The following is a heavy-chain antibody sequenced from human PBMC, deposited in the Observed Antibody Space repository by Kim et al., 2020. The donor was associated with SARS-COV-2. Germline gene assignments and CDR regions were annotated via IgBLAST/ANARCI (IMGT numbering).Heavy chain of an antibody. CDR1: GFTVSNNY. CDR2: IYSGGST. Sequence: GGSLRLSCAASGFTVSNNYMSWVRQAPGQGLEWVSVIYSGGSTYYADSVKGRFIISRHNSKNTLSLQMNSLRVEDTAVYYCAGHYYNSSGFVGRAFDIWGQVTMVTVSS. CDR3: AGHYYNSSGFVGRAFDI. D-gene: IGHD3-22*01. J-gene: IGHJ3*02. V-gene: IGHV3-53*04.